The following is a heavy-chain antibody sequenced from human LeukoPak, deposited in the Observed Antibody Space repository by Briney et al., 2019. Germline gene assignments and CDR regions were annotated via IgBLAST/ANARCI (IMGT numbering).Heavy chain of an antibody. J-gene: IGHJ4*02. CDR2: IYYSGST. D-gene: IGHD2-15*01. CDR1: GDSINSSDYY. Sequence: SETLSLTCTVSGDSINSSDYYWAWIRQPPGEGLEWIATIYYSGSTYYKTSLKSRLTISVDSSKNQFSLKMNSVTVADTGVYYCARAGYCSDGKCYTFDYWGQGTLVTVSS. CDR3: ARAGYCSDGKCYTFDY. V-gene: IGHV4-39*01.